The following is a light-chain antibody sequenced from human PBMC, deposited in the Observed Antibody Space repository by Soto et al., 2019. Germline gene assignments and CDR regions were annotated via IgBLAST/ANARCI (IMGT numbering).Light chain of an antibody. J-gene: IGLJ3*02. CDR1: SGHSNYA. CDR3: QTWGTGPWV. CDR2: LNTDGSH. Sequence: QLVLTQSPSASASLGASVKLTCTLSSGHSNYAIAWHQQQPEKGPRYLMKLNTDGSHSKGDGIPDRFSGSSSGAERYLTISSLQSEDEADYYCQTWGTGPWVFGGGTKL. V-gene: IGLV4-69*01.